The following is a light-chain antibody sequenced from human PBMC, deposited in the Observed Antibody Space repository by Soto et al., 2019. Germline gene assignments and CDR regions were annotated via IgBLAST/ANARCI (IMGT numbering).Light chain of an antibody. V-gene: IGKV3-20*01. CDR1: QSVPSKY. CDR2: GAS. J-gene: IGKJ1*01. Sequence: EIVLTQSPGTLSLSPGERATLSCRASQSVPSKYVAWYQQRPGQAPSLLIYGASTRATGIPAKFSASGSGTDFTLTISSLQPEDFALYYCHQHRTSPRTFGQGTKVDIK. CDR3: HQHRTSPRT.